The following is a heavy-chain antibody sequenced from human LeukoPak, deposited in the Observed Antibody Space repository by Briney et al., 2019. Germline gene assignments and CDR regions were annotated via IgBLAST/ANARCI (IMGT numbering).Heavy chain of an antibody. D-gene: IGHD3-22*01. J-gene: IGHJ4*02. V-gene: IGHV3-23*01. CDR1: GFTFSSYA. Sequence: GGSLRLSCAASGFTFSSYAMSWVRQAPGKGLEWVSAISGSGGSTYYADSVKGRFTISRDNSKNTLYLQMNSLRAEDTAVYYCAKGLYYYDSSGYHDYWGQGTLVTVSS. CDR3: AKGLYYYDSSGYHDY. CDR2: ISGSGGST.